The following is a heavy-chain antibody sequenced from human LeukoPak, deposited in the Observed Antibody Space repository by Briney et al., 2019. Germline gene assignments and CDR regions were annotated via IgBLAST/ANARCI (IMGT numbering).Heavy chain of an antibody. D-gene: IGHD3-10*01. CDR3: AKDRPTGGWFGELPPYYFDY. CDR1: GFTFSSYG. Sequence: GGSLRLSCAASGFTFSSYGMSWVRQAPGKGLEWVSAISGSGGSTYYADSVKGRFTISRDNSKNTLYLQMNSLRAEDTAVYYCAKDRPTGGWFGELPPYYFDYWGQGTLVTVSS. J-gene: IGHJ4*02. V-gene: IGHV3-23*01. CDR2: ISGSGGST.